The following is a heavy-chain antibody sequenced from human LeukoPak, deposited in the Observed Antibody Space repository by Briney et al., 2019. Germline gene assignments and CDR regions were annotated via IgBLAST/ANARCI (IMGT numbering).Heavy chain of an antibody. Sequence: PSETLSLTCAVYGGSFSGYYWSWIRQPPGKGLEWIGEINHSGSTNYNPSLKSRVTISVDTSKNQFSLKLSSVTAADTAVYYCARGKRYCSSTSCQDWFDPWGQGTLVTVSS. J-gene: IGHJ5*02. D-gene: IGHD2-2*01. CDR2: INHSGST. CDR1: GGSFSGYY. V-gene: IGHV4-34*01. CDR3: ARGKRYCSSTSCQDWFDP.